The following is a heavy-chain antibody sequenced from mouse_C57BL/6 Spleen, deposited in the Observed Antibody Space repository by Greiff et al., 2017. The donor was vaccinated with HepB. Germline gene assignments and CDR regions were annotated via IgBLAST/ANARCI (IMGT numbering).Heavy chain of an antibody. CDR3: ARKGDSNGSWFAY. Sequence: VQLQESGPGLVQPSQSLSINCTVSGFSLTSYGVHWVRQSPGKGLEWLGVIWSGGSTDYNAAFISRLSISKDNSKSQVFFKMNSLQADDTAIYYCARKGDSNGSWFAYWGQGTLVTVSA. CDR2: IWSGGST. J-gene: IGHJ3*01. V-gene: IGHV2-2*01. D-gene: IGHD2-5*01. CDR1: GFSLTSYG.